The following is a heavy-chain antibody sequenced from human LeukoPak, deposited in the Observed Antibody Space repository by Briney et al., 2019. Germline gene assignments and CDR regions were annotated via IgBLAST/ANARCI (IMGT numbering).Heavy chain of an antibody. Sequence: GGSLRLPCAASGFSFSNYGMHWVRQAPGQGLEWVAFIRSDLSNKDYADSVRGRVTISRDTSKNSLYLQLNSLRGDDTAVYYCAKHDSSVPYWGQGPLVPVSS. V-gene: IGHV3-30*02. CDR2: IRSDLSNK. CDR1: GFSFSNYG. D-gene: IGHD6-6*01. CDR3: AKHDSSVPY. J-gene: IGHJ4*02.